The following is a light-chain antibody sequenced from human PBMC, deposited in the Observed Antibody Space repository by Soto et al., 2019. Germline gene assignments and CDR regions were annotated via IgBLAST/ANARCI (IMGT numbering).Light chain of an antibody. J-gene: IGLJ3*02. V-gene: IGLV4-69*01. Sequence: QPVLTQSPSASASLGASVKVTCTLSSGHSSYAIAWHQQQPEKGPRYLMKLNSDGSHSKGDGIPDRFSGSSSGAERYLTISSLQSEDEADYYCQTWGTGIWVFGGGTQL. CDR1: SGHSSYA. CDR3: QTWGTGIWV. CDR2: LNSDGSH.